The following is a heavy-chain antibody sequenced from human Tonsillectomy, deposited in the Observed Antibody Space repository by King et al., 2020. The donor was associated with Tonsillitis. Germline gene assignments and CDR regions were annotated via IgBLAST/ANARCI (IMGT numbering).Heavy chain of an antibody. CDR2: ISYDGSNK. Sequence: VQLVESGGGVVQPGRSLRLSCAASGFTFSSYGMHWVRQAPGKGLEWVAVISYDGSNKYYADSVKGRFTISRDNSKNTLYLQMNSLRAEDTAVYYCAKDDVIVVVTARMDVWGQGTTVTVSS. J-gene: IGHJ6*02. V-gene: IGHV3-30*18. CDR1: GFTFSSYG. CDR3: AKDDVIVVVTARMDV. D-gene: IGHD2-21*02.